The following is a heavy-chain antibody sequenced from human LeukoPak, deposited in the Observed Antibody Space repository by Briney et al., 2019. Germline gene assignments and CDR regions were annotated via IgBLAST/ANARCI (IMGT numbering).Heavy chain of an antibody. CDR2: ISWNSGSI. CDR3: AKESYQLLSAGLGYFDY. D-gene: IGHD2-2*01. J-gene: IGHJ4*02. CDR1: GFTFDDYA. V-gene: IGHV3-9*01. Sequence: PGGSLRLSCAASGFTFDDYAMHWVRQAPGKGLEWVSGISWNSGSIGYADSVKGRFTISRDNAKNSLYLQMNSLRAEDTALYYCAKESYQLLSAGLGYFDYWGQGTLVTVSS.